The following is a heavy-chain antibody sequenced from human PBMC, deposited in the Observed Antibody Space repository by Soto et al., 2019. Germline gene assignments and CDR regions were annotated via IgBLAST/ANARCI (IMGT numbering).Heavy chain of an antibody. J-gene: IGHJ4*02. CDR3: AKDSEYRLAGLFDY. Sequence: EVQLVESGGGLVQPGRSLRLSCAASGFTFDDYAMHWVRQAPGKGLEWVSGISWNSGSICYADSVKCRFTISRDNAKNSLYLQMNSLRAEDTALYYCAKDSEYRLAGLFDYWGQGTLVTVSS. D-gene: IGHD3-16*02. V-gene: IGHV3-9*01. CDR2: ISWNSGSI. CDR1: GFTFDDYA.